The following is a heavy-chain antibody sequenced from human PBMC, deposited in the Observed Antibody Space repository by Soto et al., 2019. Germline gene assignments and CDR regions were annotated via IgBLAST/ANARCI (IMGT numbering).Heavy chain of an antibody. CDR3: ARQDIVLMVYDFDY. J-gene: IGHJ4*02. Sequence: GGSLRLSCAASGFTFSSYGMHWVRQAPGKGLEWVAVMWYDGSNKYYADSVKGRFTISRDNSKNTLYLKMNSLRAEDTAVYYCARQDIVLMVYDFDYWGQGSLVTVSS. CDR1: GFTFSSYG. D-gene: IGHD2-8*01. V-gene: IGHV3-33*01. CDR2: MWYDGSNK.